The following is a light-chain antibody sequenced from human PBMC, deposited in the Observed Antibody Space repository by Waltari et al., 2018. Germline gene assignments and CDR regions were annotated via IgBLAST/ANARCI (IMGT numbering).Light chain of an antibody. V-gene: IGLV1-44*01. CDR1: SSNIGSNV. Sequence: QSVLTQPPSASGPPGQRVTISCSGRSSNIGSNVVNWYQQLPGTAPKLLIHSSNQRPSGVPDRFSGSKSGTSASLAISGLQSEDEADYHCGAWDASLNGYVFGTGTKVTVL. J-gene: IGLJ1*01. CDR2: SSN. CDR3: GAWDASLNGYV.